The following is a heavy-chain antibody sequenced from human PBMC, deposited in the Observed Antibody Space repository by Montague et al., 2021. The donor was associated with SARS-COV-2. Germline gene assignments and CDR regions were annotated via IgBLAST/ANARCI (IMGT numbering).Heavy chain of an antibody. Sequence: SETLSLTCSVSGVSISSGSCYWSWVRQPPGKGLEWIGYVYHTGSTNYXXXLKSRVTLSIDTSKNQFSLNLTSVTAADTAVYYCVREKSYFDDSGSKWGQGTVVAV. V-gene: IGHV4-61*01. CDR2: VYHTGST. J-gene: IGHJ4*02. D-gene: IGHD3-22*01. CDR3: VREKSYFDDSGSK. CDR1: GVSISSGSCY.